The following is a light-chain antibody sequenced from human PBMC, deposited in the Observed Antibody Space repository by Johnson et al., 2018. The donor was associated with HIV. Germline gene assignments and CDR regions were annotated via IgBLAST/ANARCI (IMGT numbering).Light chain of an antibody. CDR3: GTWDSSLSANV. CDR2: DNN. Sequence: QSVLTQPPSVSAAPGQKVTISCSGSSSNIGNNYVSWYQQLPGTAPKLLIYDNNQRPSGIPDRFSGSKSGTSATLGITGLQTGDAADYYCGTWDSSLSANVFGTGTKGTVL. CDR1: SSNIGNNY. V-gene: IGLV1-51*01. J-gene: IGLJ1*01.